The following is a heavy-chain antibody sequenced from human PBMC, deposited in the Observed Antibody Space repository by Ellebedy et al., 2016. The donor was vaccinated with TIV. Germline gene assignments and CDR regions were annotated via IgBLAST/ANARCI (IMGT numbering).Heavy chain of an antibody. J-gene: IGHJ6*03. CDR2: ITGSGAST. V-gene: IGHV3-23*01. CDR1: GFTFSNYA. CDR3: AGGYCINGVCYTGYYYYSMDV. Sequence: GGSLRLXXAASGFTFSNYALSWVRQAPGKGLEWVSVITGSGASTYYADSMKGRFTISRDNSKNTLYLQMNSLRAEDTAVYYCAGGYCINGVCYTGYYYYSMDVWGKGTTVTVSS. D-gene: IGHD2-8*01.